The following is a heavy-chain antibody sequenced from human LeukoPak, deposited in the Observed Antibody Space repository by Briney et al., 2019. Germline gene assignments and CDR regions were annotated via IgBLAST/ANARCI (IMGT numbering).Heavy chain of an antibody. D-gene: IGHD3-10*01. CDR2: IYYSGST. Sequence: GSLRLSCAASGFTFSDYPMSWVRQAPGKGLEWIGSIYYSGSTYYNPSLKSRVTISVDTSKNQFSLKLSSVTAADTAVYYCARVHGSGPSYYYYGMDVWGQGTTVTVSS. J-gene: IGHJ6*02. CDR3: ARVHGSGPSYYYYGMDV. CDR1: GFTFSDYP. V-gene: IGHV4-39*07.